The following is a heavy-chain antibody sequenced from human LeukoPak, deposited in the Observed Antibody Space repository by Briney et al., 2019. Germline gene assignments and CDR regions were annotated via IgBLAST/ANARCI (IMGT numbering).Heavy chain of an antibody. CDR3: VRFALSSSLDH. Sequence: GESLKISCKISGYRLTNNWIGWVRQVPGKGLEWMGLIYPGYSDAKYSPSFQGQVTLSVGTSISTAYLQLGGLRASDTAIYYCVRFALSSSLDHWGQGTLVTVSS. D-gene: IGHD6-13*01. V-gene: IGHV5-51*01. CDR2: IYPGYSDA. CDR1: GYRLTNNW. J-gene: IGHJ5*02.